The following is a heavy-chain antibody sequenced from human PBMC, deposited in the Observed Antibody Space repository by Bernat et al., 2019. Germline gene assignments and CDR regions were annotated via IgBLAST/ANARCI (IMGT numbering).Heavy chain of an antibody. CDR3: ARDSGYCSGGSCSNDAFDI. Sequence: EVQLLESGGALVQPGGSLRLSCAASGFTFSNYVMTWVRQAPGKGLEWVSSISSSSSYIYYADSVKGRFTISRDNAKNSLYLQMNSLRAEDTAVYYCARDSGYCSGGSCSNDAFDIWGQGTMVTVSS. CDR2: ISSSSSYI. D-gene: IGHD2-15*01. J-gene: IGHJ3*02. V-gene: IGHV3-21*01. CDR1: GFTFSNYV.